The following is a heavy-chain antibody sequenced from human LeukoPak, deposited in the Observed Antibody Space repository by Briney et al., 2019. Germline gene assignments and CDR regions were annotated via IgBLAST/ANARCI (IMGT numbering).Heavy chain of an antibody. V-gene: IGHV1-3*01. Sequence: ASVKVSCKASEYTFTDYAINWVRQAPGQRLEWMGWINAGNGNTRYSQKFQGRVTITRDTSASTAYMELSSLRSEDTAVYYCARDREVREGSLDYWGQGTLVTVSS. CDR1: EYTFTDYA. J-gene: IGHJ4*02. D-gene: IGHD3-10*01. CDR2: INAGNGNT. CDR3: ARDREVREGSLDY.